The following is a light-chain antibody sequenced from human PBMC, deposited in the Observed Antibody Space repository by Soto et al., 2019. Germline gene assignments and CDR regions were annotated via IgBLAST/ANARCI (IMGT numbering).Light chain of an antibody. CDR3: QHYVTSLTT. Sequence: EVVLTQSPVTLSLSPGERATLSCRASQSFRGLLAWYQQKPGQAPRLLIYGASSRATGIPDRFSGSGSGTDFTLTISRLEPEDFAVYYCQHYVTSLTTFGQGTKVDIK. CDR2: GAS. J-gene: IGKJ1*01. V-gene: IGKV3-20*01. CDR1: QSFRGL.